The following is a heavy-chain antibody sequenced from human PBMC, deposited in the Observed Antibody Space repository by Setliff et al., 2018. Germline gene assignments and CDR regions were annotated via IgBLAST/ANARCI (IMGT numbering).Heavy chain of an antibody. J-gene: IGHJ4*02. CDR3: SKAALDLELDS. Sequence: GGSLRLSCVGSGFPLGDYGMDWVRQTPGKGLVWVSRINSVGSRTYYADSVKGRFTISRDNAKNTLFLQMKSLRADDTAVYFCSKAALDLELDSWGQGTLVTVSS. CDR1: GFPLGDYG. V-gene: IGHV3-74*01. D-gene: IGHD1-1*01. CDR2: INSVGSRT.